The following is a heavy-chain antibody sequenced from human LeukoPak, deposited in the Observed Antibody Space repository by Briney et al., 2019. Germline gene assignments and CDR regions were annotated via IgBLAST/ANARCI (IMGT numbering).Heavy chain of an antibody. V-gene: IGHV3-23*01. J-gene: IGHJ3*02. CDR3: AKEGLVDTAPTDAFDI. CDR1: GFTFSSYA. Sequence: GGSLRLSCAVSGFTFSSYAMSWVRQAPGKGLEWVSAISGSGGSTYYADSVKGRFTISRDNSKNTLYLQMNSLRAEDTAVYYCAKEGLVDTAPTDAFDIWGQGTMVTVSS. D-gene: IGHD5-18*01. CDR2: ISGSGGST.